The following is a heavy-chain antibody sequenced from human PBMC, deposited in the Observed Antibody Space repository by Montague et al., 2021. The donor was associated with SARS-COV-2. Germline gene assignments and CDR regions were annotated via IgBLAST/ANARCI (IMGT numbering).Heavy chain of an antibody. Sequence: SETLSLTCSVSGGSISSYYWSWIRQPPGRGLEWIGHIYYSGSTDYSPSLRSRVTITLATSSNQFSLKMTSVTAADTAVYYCARGGGYYDYGLDVWGPGTTVTVSS. CDR1: GGSISSYY. CDR2: IYYSGST. D-gene: IGHD3-22*01. J-gene: IGHJ6*02. V-gene: IGHV4-59*01. CDR3: ARGGGYYDYGLDV.